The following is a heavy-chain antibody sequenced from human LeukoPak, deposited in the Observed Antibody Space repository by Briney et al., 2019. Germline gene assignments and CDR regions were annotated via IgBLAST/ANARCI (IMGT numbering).Heavy chain of an antibody. Sequence: PSETLSLTCTVSGGSISSSSYYWGWIRQPPGKGLEWIGSIYYSGSTYYNPSLKSRVTISVDTSKNQFSLKLSSVTAADTAVYYCARASQDYYDGAFDIWGQGTMVTVSS. V-gene: IGHV4-39*07. J-gene: IGHJ3*02. CDR3: ARASQDYYDGAFDI. D-gene: IGHD3-22*01. CDR1: GGSISSSSYY. CDR2: IYYSGST.